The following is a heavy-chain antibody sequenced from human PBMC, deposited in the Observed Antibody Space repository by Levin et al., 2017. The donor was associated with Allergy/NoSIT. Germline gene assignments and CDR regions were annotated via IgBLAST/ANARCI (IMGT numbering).Heavy chain of an antibody. Sequence: GESLKISCAASGFIFTNYAINWIRQAPGKGLEWVSTISGPGDATYYADYVKGRFAISRDNSKNTVYLQMNTLRADDTAIYYCTREDVSTNGWYGGYWGQGTLVTVSS. D-gene: IGHD2-8*01. CDR2: ISGPGDAT. V-gene: IGHV3-23*01. CDR1: GFIFTNYA. CDR3: TREDVSTNGWYGGY. J-gene: IGHJ4*02.